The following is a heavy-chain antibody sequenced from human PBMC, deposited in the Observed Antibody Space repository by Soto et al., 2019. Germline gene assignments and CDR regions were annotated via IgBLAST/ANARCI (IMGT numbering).Heavy chain of an antibody. CDR2: IYYNGRP. J-gene: IGHJ6*02. CDR1: GGSIRSYY. V-gene: IGHV4-59*01. CDR3: ARDNPPRGGALMIRGYGMDV. D-gene: IGHD3-16*01. Sequence: SETLSLTCTVSGGSIRSYYLSWIRQPPGKGLEWIGYIYYNGRPNYNPSLKSRVTTSLDTSKNQFSLKLSSVTTADTAVYYCARDNPPRGGALMIRGYGMDVWGQGTTVTVSS.